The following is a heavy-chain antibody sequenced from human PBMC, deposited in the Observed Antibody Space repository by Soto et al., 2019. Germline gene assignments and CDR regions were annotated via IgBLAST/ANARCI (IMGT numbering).Heavy chain of an antibody. CDR3: ARAGYCSGGTCFHGNCDY. Sequence: QVQLVQSGAEVKRPGASVKVSCKASGYTFTTYYMHWVRQAPGQGLEWLGIINPNGGSTTYAPKFQGRVTMTRDTSTSTVYLELSSLRSEDTAVYYCARAGYCSGGTCFHGNCDYWGQGTLVTVSA. CDR1: GYTFTTYY. CDR2: INPNGGST. V-gene: IGHV1-46*01. D-gene: IGHD2-15*01. J-gene: IGHJ4*02.